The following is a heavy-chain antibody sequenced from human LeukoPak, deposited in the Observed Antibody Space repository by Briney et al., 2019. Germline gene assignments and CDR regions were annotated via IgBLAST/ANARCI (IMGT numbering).Heavy chain of an antibody. Sequence: ASVKVSCKASGYTFTGYYMHWVRLAPGQGLEWMGWINPHSGGTKYAQKFQDRVTMTRDTSISTAYMEVSRLRSDDTAVYYCARGYCSGGSCLDYWGQGTLTTVSS. J-gene: IGHJ4*02. CDR1: GYTFTGYY. CDR3: ARGYCSGGSCLDY. V-gene: IGHV1-2*02. D-gene: IGHD2-15*01. CDR2: INPHSGGT.